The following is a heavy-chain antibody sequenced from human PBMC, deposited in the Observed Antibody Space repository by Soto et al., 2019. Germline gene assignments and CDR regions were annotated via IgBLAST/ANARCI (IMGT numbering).Heavy chain of an antibody. D-gene: IGHD3-22*01. CDR1: GFTFSSYA. CDR2: ISYDGSNK. J-gene: IGHJ4*02. V-gene: IGHV3-30-3*01. CDR3: ARDASYDSSGSLDY. Sequence: QVQLVESGGGVVQPGRSLRLSCAASGFTFSSYAMHWVRQAPGKGLEWVAVISYDGSNKNNADSVKGRFTIPRDNXXNTLYLQMNSLRAEDTAVYYCARDASYDSSGSLDYWGQGTLVTVSS.